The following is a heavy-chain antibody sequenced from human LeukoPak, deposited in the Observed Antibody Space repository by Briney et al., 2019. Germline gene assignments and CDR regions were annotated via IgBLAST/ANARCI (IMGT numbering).Heavy chain of an antibody. CDR3: ATVPGSQPDY. CDR1: GFTFSSYA. Sequence: GGSLRLSCVASGFTFSSYAMSWVRQAPGKGLEWVSYISSSSSTIYYADSVKGRFTISRDNAKNSLYLQMNSLRDEDTAVYYCATVPGSQPDYWGQGTLVTVSS. J-gene: IGHJ4*02. CDR2: ISSSSSTI. D-gene: IGHD3-10*01. V-gene: IGHV3-48*02.